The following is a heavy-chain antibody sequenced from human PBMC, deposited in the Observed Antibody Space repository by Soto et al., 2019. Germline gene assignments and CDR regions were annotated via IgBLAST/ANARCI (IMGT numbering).Heavy chain of an antibody. CDR1: GGSISSSSYY. D-gene: IGHD5-18*01. CDR3: ARRGYSYGYVSWFDP. Sequence: SETLSLTCTVSGGSISSSSYYWGWIRQPPGKGLEWIGSIYYSGSTYYNPSLKSRVTISVDTSKNQFSLKLSSVTAADTAVYYCARRGYSYGYVSWFDPWGQGTLVTVSS. V-gene: IGHV4-39*01. CDR2: IYYSGST. J-gene: IGHJ5*02.